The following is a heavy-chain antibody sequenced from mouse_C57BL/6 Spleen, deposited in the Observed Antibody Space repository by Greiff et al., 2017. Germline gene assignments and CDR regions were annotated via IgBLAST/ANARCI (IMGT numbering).Heavy chain of an antibody. CDR3: ARATVVEKDAMDY. Sequence: EVKLQESGPELVKPGASVKISCKASGYSFTDYNMNWVKQSHGKSLEWIGVINPNYGTTSYNQKFKGKATLTVDQSSSTAYMQLNSLTSEDSAVYYCARATVVEKDAMDYWGQGTSVTVSS. D-gene: IGHD1-1*01. V-gene: IGHV1-39*01. CDR1: GYSFTDYN. CDR2: INPNYGTT. J-gene: IGHJ4*01.